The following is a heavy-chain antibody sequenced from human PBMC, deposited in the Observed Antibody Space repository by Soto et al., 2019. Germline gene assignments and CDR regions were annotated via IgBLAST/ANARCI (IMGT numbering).Heavy chain of an antibody. D-gene: IGHD2-2*01. CDR3: ASHPVPYYYYGMDV. V-gene: IGHV1-69*12. J-gene: IGHJ6*02. Sequence: QVQLVQSGAEVKKPGSSVKVSCKASGGTFSSYALSWVRQAPGQGLEWMGGIIPIFGTADYAQKFQGRVTITADDSTSPAYMELSSLRSEDTAVYYCASHPVPYYYYGMDVWGQGTTVTVSS. CDR2: IIPIFGTA. CDR1: GGTFSSYA.